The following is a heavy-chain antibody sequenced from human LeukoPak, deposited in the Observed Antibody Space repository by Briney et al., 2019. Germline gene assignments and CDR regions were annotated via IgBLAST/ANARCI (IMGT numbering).Heavy chain of an antibody. CDR2: ISGGATGT. J-gene: IGHJ4*02. CDR1: GFSFSANA. D-gene: IGHD3-10*01. V-gene: IGHV3-23*03. Sequence: PGGSLRLSCAASGFSFSANAMSWVRQAPGKGLEWVSRISGGATGTYYAESVKGRFTISRDNSRNTLFLQMNSLRAEDTAIYYCAKTLGSENYHGSGSYYVPFDYWGQGVLVTVSS. CDR3: AKTLGSENYHGSGSYYVPFDY.